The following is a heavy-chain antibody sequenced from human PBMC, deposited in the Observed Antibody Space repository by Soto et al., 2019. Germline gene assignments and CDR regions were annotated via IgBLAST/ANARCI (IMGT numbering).Heavy chain of an antibody. V-gene: IGHV1-2*02. D-gene: IGHD6-19*01. CDR1: GYTFTASY. CDR2: INLDSGGT. Sequence: QVQLVQSGAEVKKPGASVKVSCKASGYTFTASYIHWVRQAPGQGLEWMGWINLDSGGTKSAQKFQDRVTMTPATSISTASMELCSPRSDDTGDYYCAREATSGWPRGPLDIWGRGTLVTASS. CDR3: AREATSGWPRGPLDI. J-gene: IGHJ2*01.